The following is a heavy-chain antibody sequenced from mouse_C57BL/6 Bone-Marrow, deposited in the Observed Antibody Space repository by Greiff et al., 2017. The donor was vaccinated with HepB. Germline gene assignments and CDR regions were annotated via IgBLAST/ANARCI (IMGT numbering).Heavy chain of an antibody. J-gene: IGHJ4*01. V-gene: IGHV2-9-1*01. D-gene: IGHD2-4*01. CDR1: GFSFTSYA. CDR2: IWTGGGT. Sequence: VMLVESGPGLVAPSQSLSITCTVSGFSFTSYAISWVRQPPGKGLEWLGVIWTGGGTNYNSARKSRLRISKDNSKSQVVLKMKSLQTDDTARYYCARRDYDYPYAMDYWGQGTSVTVSS. CDR3: ARRDYDYPYAMDY.